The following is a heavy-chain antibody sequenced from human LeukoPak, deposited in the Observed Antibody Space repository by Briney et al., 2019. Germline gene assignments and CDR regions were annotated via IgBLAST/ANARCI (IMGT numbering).Heavy chain of an antibody. J-gene: IGHJ4*02. D-gene: IGHD5-18*01. CDR3: ARGIQPMVWVPEY. CDR2: IIPIFGTA. Sequence: ASVKVSCKASGGTFSSYAISWVRQAPGQGLEWMGGIIPIFGTANYAQKFQGRVTITADKSTSTAYMELSSLRSEDTAVYYCARGIQPMVWVPEYWGQGTLVTVSS. V-gene: IGHV1-69*06. CDR1: GGTFSSYA.